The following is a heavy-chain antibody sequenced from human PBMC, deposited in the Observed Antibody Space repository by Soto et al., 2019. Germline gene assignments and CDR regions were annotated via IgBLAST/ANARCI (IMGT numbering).Heavy chain of an antibody. CDR3: ARHEAPSGWYFDY. J-gene: IGHJ4*02. Sequence: SETLSLTCAVSGGSLSSSNWWSWVRQPPGKGLEWIGEIYHSGSTYYNPSLKSRVTISVDTSKNQFSLKLSSVTAADTAVYYCARHEAPSGWYFDYWGQGTLVTVSS. V-gene: IGHV4-4*02. CDR1: GGSLSSSNW. CDR2: IYHSGST. D-gene: IGHD6-19*01.